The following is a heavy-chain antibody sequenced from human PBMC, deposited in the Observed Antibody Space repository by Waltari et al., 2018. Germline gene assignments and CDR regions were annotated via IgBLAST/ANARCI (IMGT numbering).Heavy chain of an antibody. V-gene: IGHV4-38-2*02. D-gene: IGHD3-9*01. Sequence: QVQLQESGPGLVKPSETLSLTCAVSGYSISSGYYWGWIRQPPGKGLEWIGSIYHSGSTYYNPSLKSRVTISVDTSKNQCSLKLSSVTAADTAVYYCAREGDILTGAGDYMDVWGKGTTVTVSS. CDR2: IYHSGST. CDR3: AREGDILTGAGDYMDV. J-gene: IGHJ6*03. CDR1: GYSISSGYY.